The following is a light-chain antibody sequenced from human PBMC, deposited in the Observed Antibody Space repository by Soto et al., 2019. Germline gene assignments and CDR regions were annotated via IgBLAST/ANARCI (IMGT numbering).Light chain of an antibody. CDR2: AAS. V-gene: IGKV1-9*01. CDR1: QGISSY. CDR3: QQLNSYPPLT. J-gene: IGKJ4*01. Sequence: DIQLTQAPSFLSASVGDRVTLTCRASQGISSYLAWYQQKPGKAPKLLIYAASTLQSGVPSRFSGSGSGTEFTLTISSLQPVDFAIYYCQQLNSYPPLTFGGGTKVEIK.